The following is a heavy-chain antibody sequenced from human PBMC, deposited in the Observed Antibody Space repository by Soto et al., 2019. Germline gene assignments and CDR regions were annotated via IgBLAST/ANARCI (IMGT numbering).Heavy chain of an antibody. D-gene: IGHD6-13*01. Sequence: EVQLVQSGAEVKKPGESLKISCKGSGYSFTSYWIGWVRQMPGKGLVWMGIIYPGDSDTRYSPSFQGQVTISAAKSISPPYLQWSSLKASDTAMYYCASQPGIAAAGDCYYGMDVWGQGTTVTVSS. V-gene: IGHV5-51*01. CDR3: ASQPGIAAAGDCYYGMDV. J-gene: IGHJ6*02. CDR2: IYPGDSDT. CDR1: GYSFTSYW.